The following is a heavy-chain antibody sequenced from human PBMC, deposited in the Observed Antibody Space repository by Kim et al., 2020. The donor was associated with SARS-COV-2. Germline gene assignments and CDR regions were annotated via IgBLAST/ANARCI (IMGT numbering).Heavy chain of an antibody. Sequence: GGSLRLSCAASGFTFSDYYMSWIRQAPGKGLEWVSYISSSSSYTNYADSVKGRFTISRDNAKNSLYLQMNSLRAEDTAVYYCARDLGVLFGPRMDVWGQGTTVTVSS. J-gene: IGHJ6*02. CDR2: ISSSSSYT. CDR3: ARDLGVLFGPRMDV. V-gene: IGHV3-11*05. D-gene: IGHD3-16*01. CDR1: GFTFSDYY.